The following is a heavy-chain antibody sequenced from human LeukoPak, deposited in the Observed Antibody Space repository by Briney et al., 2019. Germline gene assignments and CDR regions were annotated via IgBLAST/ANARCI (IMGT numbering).Heavy chain of an antibody. CDR1: GYTFTGYY. D-gene: IGHD4-17*01. CDR3: ARGDDGDYFHDTWFDP. J-gene: IGHJ5*02. V-gene: IGHV1-2*02. Sequence: VASVKVSCMASGYTFTGYYMHWVRQAPGQGLEWMGWINPNSGGTNYAQKFQGRVTMTRDTSISTAYMELSRLRSDDTAVYYCARGDDGDYFHDTWFDPWGQGTLVTVSS. CDR2: INPNSGGT.